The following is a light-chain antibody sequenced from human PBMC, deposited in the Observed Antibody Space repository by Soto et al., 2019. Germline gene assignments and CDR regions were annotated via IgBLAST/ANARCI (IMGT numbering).Light chain of an antibody. V-gene: IGKV1-5*03. Sequence: DIPMTQSPSTLSASVGDRVTITCRASQSITGWLAWYQQKPGKAPKLLIYWASSLESGVPSRFSGSGSRTEFTLTISSLQPEDFATYYCQQYNAYPWTFGQGTKVEIK. J-gene: IGKJ1*01. CDR1: QSITGW. CDR3: QQYNAYPWT. CDR2: WAS.